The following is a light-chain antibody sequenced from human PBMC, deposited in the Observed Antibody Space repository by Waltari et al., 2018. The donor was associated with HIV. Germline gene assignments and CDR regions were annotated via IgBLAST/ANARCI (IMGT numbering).Light chain of an antibody. Sequence: IQMTPSPSSLSASVGDSVTITCRASQTLSRYLNWYQQKPWKAPMLLIYGASTWHSGVPSRFSGSGSGTDFTLTISSLQPEDFATYYCQQSYSTPRTFGQGTKLEIK. CDR3: QQSYSTPRT. CDR2: GAS. V-gene: IGKV1-39*01. CDR1: QTLSRY. J-gene: IGKJ2*01.